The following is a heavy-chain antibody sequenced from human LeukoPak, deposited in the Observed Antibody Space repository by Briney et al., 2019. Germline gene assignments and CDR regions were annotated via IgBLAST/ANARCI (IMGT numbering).Heavy chain of an antibody. CDR1: GFTFSSYG. CDR3: ARTPDYYDSSGYYGDSFDY. D-gene: IGHD3-22*01. CDR2: IWYDGSNK. J-gene: IGHJ4*02. V-gene: IGHV3-33*01. Sequence: PGGSLRLSCAASGFTFSSYGMHWVRQAPGKGLEWVAVIWYDGSNKYYADSVKGRFTISRDNSKNTLYLQMNSLRAEDTAVYYCARTPDYYDSSGYYGDSFDYWGQGTLVTVSS.